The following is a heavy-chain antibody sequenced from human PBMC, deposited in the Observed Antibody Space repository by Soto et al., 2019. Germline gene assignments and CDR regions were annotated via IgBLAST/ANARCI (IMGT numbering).Heavy chain of an antibody. CDR3: VGARGRLVGFDY. CDR1: SESLSGYY. D-gene: IGHD1-26*01. J-gene: IGHJ4*02. CDR2: IDGSGNT. V-gene: IGHV4-34*01. Sequence: QVQLQQWGAGLLKPSETLSLTCAVNSESLSGYYWSWIRQSPGKGLEWIGEIDGSGNTNYRPSLRSRVAMSVDTSKNHFSLNLNSGSAADTAAYYCVGARGRLVGFDYWGQGTLVTVSS.